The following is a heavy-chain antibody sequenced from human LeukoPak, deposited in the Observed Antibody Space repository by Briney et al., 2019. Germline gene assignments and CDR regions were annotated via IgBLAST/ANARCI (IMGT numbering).Heavy chain of an antibody. CDR1: GDSINTYY. CDR2: IYYSGST. V-gene: IGHV4-59*08. CDR3: ARSLRAVAGIWDY. Sequence: PSETLSLTCTVSGDSINTYYWSWIRQPPGKGLEWIGFIYYSGSTDYNPSLKSRVTMSVDTSKNQFSLKLSSVTAADTAVYYCARSLRAVAGIWDYWGQGTLVTVSS. J-gene: IGHJ4*02. D-gene: IGHD6-19*01.